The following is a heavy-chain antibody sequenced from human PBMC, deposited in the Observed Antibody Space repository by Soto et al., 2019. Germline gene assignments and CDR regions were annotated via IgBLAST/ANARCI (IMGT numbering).Heavy chain of an antibody. CDR3: ARGTQRLTKGALYY. V-gene: IGHV4-34*01. CDR2: INHSGST. J-gene: IGHJ4*02. D-gene: IGHD3-16*01. Sequence: ASETLSLTCAVYGGSFSGYYWSWIRQPPGKGLEWIGEINHSGSTNYNPSLKSRVTISVDTSKNQFSLKLSSVTAADTAVYYCARGTQRLTKGALYYWGQGTLVTVSS. CDR1: GGSFSGYY.